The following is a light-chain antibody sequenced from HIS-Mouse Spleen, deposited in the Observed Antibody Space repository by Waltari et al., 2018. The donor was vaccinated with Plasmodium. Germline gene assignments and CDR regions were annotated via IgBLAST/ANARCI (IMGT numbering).Light chain of an antibody. J-gene: IGLJ3*02. CDR3: YATDSSGNHRV. CDR1: ALPKKY. V-gene: IGLV3-10*01. CDR2: EDS. Sequence: SYELTQPPSVSVSPGQTARITCSGDALPKKYAYWYQQKSGQAPVLVIYEDSKRPSGIPEGCVGPSAGEMATWTISGAQVEDEADYYCYATDSSGNHRVFGGGTKLTVL.